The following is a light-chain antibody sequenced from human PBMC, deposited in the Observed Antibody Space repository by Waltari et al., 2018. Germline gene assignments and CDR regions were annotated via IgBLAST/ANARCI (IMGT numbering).Light chain of an antibody. V-gene: IGLV2-14*03. Sequence: QPASVSGSPGQSITISCTGTSSDVGGYNYVSWYQQHPGKAPKLMIYDVDKRPSGVSYRFSGSKSGNTASLTISGLQAEDEADYYCSSYTSSNTGLFGGGTRLTVL. J-gene: IGLJ2*01. CDR1: SSDVGGYNY. CDR2: DVD. CDR3: SSYTSSNTGL.